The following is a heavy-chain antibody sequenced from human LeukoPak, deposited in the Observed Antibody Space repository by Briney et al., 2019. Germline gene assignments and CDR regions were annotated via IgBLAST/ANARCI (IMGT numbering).Heavy chain of an antibody. Sequence: ASVKVSCKASGYTFTTFGISWVRQAPGQGLEWMGWISTYNGNTNYAQKNQGRVTITTDTSTSTVYMEVRSLRSDDTAVYYCARDPFGFGIDYWGQGTLVTASS. J-gene: IGHJ4*02. CDR2: ISTYNGNT. CDR3: ARDPFGFGIDY. CDR1: GYTFTTFG. V-gene: IGHV1-18*01. D-gene: IGHD3-10*01.